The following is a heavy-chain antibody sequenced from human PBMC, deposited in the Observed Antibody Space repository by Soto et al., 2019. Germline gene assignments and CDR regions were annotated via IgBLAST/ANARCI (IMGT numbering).Heavy chain of an antibody. CDR3: ARGVAGSGFDL. V-gene: IGHV6-1*01. CDR1: GDSVSSNTAA. J-gene: IGHJ4*02. CDR2: TYYRSNWRH. Sequence: QVHLQQSGPGLVKPSQTRSLTCAISGDSVSSNTAAWNGIRSSPSRGLEWLGRTYYRSNWRHDYAVSVKSRITVNPDTSKILFTLQRNYVTPDDTAVYYCARGVAGSGFDLGGQGTLVSVCS. D-gene: IGHD6-19*01.